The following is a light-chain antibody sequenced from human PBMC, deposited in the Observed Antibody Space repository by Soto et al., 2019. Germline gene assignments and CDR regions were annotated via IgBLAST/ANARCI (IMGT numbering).Light chain of an antibody. Sequence: QSVLTRPASVSGSPGQSITISCTGTSSDVGGYNYVTWYQQHPGKAPKLMIYDVSNRPSGVSNRFSGSKSGNTASLTISGIQAEDVAYYYFSSYTRSSTRVFGGGTKLTVL. CDR1: SSDVGGYNY. V-gene: IGLV2-14*01. CDR3: SSYTRSSTRV. CDR2: DVS. J-gene: IGLJ2*01.